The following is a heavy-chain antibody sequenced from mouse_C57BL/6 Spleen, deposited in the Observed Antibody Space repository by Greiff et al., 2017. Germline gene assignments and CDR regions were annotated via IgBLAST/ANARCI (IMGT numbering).Heavy chain of an antibody. V-gene: IGHV5-17*01. Sequence: EVKLMESGGGLVKPGGSLKLSCAASGFTFSDYGMHWVRQAPEKGLEWVAYISSGSSTIYYADTVKGRFTISRDNAKNTLFLQMTSLRSEDTAMYYCATGGKDFDYWGQGTTLTVSS. CDR3: ATGGKDFDY. J-gene: IGHJ2*01. D-gene: IGHD1-1*02. CDR2: ISSGSSTI. CDR1: GFTFSDYG.